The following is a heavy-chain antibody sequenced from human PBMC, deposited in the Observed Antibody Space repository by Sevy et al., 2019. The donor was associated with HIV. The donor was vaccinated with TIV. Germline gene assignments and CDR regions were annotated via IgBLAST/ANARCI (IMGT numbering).Heavy chain of an antibody. Sequence: SETLSLTCTVSGGSISSNSYYWVWIRQPPGKGLECIGSIYYSGTTYYNPSLKSRVTISIDTSKTQFSLKLSTVTAADTAIFYCARLNYGDYSNYFDPWGQGSLVTVSS. D-gene: IGHD4-17*01. CDR1: GGSISSNSYY. V-gene: IGHV4-39*01. CDR2: IYYSGTT. J-gene: IGHJ5*02. CDR3: ARLNYGDYSNYFDP.